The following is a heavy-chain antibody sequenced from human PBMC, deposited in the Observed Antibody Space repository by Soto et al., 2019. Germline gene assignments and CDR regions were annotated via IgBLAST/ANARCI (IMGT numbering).Heavy chain of an antibody. CDR2: IYYSGST. D-gene: IGHD3-16*02. CDR1: GGSISSCY. CDR3: ARSLSDIITFGGVIAPEEYYYYYYMDV. J-gene: IGHJ6*03. V-gene: IGHV4-59*08. Sequence: SETLSLTCTVSGGSISSCYWSWIRQPPGKGLEWIGYIYYSGSTNYNPSLKSRVTISVDTSKNQFSLKLSSVTAADTAVYYCARSLSDIITFGGVIAPEEYYYYYYMDVWGKGTTVTVPS.